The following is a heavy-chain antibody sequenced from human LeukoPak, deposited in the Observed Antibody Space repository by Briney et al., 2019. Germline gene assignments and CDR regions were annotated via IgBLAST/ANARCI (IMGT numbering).Heavy chain of an antibody. D-gene: IGHD2-21*02. CDR1: GASISSNY. J-gene: IGHJ4*02. V-gene: IGHV4-59*08. CDR2: IYSSGST. CDR3: AKSVRTAPFEY. Sequence: SETLSLTCTVSGASISSNYCSWIRQPPGKGLEWIGYIYSSGSTNSNPSLKSRVTMSADTSKNQFSLRLTSVTAADTAFYYCAKSVRTAPFEYWGQGTLVTVSS.